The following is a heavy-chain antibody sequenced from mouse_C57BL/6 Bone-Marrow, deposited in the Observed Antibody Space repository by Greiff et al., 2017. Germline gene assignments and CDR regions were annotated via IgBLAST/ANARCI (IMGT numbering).Heavy chain of an antibody. J-gene: IGHJ3*01. CDR2: IDPSDSYT. CDR3: ARAYYSNAWFAY. CDR1: GYTFTSYW. D-gene: IGHD2-5*01. V-gene: IGHV1-69*01. Sequence: VQLKQPGAELVMPGASVKLSCKASGYTFTSYWMHWVKQRPGQGLEWIGEIDPSDSYTNYNRKFKGKSTLTVDKSSSTAYMQLSSLTSEDSAVYYCARAYYSNAWFAYWGQGTLVTVSA.